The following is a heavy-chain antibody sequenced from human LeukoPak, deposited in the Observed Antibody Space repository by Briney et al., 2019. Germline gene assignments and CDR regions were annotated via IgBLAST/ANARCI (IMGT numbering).Heavy chain of an antibody. Sequence: GRSLRLSCAASAFTFSSYGMHWVRQAPGKGLEWVAVIWYDGSNKYYADSVKGRFTISRDNSKNTLYLQMNSLRAEDTAVYYCAREVVVIIKDAFDIWGQGTMVTVSS. CDR1: AFTFSSYG. V-gene: IGHV3-33*01. D-gene: IGHD3-22*01. CDR3: AREVVVIIKDAFDI. CDR2: IWYDGSNK. J-gene: IGHJ3*02.